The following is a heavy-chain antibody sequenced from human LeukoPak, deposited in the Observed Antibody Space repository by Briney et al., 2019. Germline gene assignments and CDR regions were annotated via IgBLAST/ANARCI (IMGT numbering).Heavy chain of an antibody. V-gene: IGHV1-69*06. CDR1: GGTFSSYA. CDR2: IIPIFGTV. CDR3: AQTTGTVTFYYMDV. D-gene: IGHD3-16*01. Sequence: VASVKVSCKASGGTFSSYAISWVRQAPGQGLEWMGGIIPIFGTVNHAQKFRGRVTITADKSTSTAYMELSSLRSEDTAVYYCAQTTGTVTFYYMDVWGKGTTVTVSS. J-gene: IGHJ6*03.